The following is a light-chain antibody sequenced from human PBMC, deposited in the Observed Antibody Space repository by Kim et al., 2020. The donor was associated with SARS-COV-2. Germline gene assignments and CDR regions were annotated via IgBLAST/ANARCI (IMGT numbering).Light chain of an antibody. CDR1: QSVLYSSNNKNY. Sequence: DIVMTQSPDSLAVSLGERATINCKSSQSVLYSSNNKNYLAWYQQKPGQPPKLLIYWASTRESGVPDRFGCSGSGTDFTLTISSLQAEDVAIYYCQKYYSTLTFGGGTKVDIK. J-gene: IGKJ4*01. V-gene: IGKV4-1*01. CDR3: QKYYSTLT. CDR2: WAS.